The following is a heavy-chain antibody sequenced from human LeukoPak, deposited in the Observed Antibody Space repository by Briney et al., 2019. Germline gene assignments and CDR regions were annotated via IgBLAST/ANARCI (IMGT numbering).Heavy chain of an antibody. CDR1: GFTFSSYA. CDR3: ARGQLWEIDY. V-gene: IGHV3-30-3*01. CDR2: ISYDGSNK. J-gene: IGHJ4*02. Sequence: GGSLRLSCAASGFTFSSYAMHWVRQAPGKGLEWVAVISYDGSNKYYADSVKGRFTISRDNSKNTLYLQMNSLRAEDTAVYYCARGQLWEIDYWGQGTLVTVSS. D-gene: IGHD1-26*01.